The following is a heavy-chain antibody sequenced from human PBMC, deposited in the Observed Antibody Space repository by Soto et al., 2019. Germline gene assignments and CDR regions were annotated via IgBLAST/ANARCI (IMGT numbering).Heavy chain of an antibody. CDR2: IFPLLGMV. Sequence: QVHLVQSGAEMKKPGSSVKVSCKVSGGDLTNSGISWVRQAPGQGLEWMGGIFPLLGMVDYSQKFQGRVTITADESTNTAYMDLGSLRSDDTAVYYCAKEDGAGVTSWGQGTLVIVSS. CDR3: AKEDGAGVTS. D-gene: IGHD1-26*01. V-gene: IGHV1-69*04. J-gene: IGHJ4*02. CDR1: GGDLTNSG.